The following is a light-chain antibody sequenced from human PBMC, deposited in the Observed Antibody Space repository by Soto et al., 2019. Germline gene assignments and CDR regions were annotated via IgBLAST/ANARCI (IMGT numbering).Light chain of an antibody. Sequence: EIVLTQSPGTLSFSPGERATLSCRASQSFSSSYLAWYQQKPGQAPRLLIFAASSRASGIPDRFSGSGSGTDFTLTISRLEPEDFALFYCQYHGSSPITFGQGTRLEI. V-gene: IGKV3-20*01. J-gene: IGKJ5*01. CDR2: AAS. CDR3: QYHGSSPIT. CDR1: QSFSSSY.